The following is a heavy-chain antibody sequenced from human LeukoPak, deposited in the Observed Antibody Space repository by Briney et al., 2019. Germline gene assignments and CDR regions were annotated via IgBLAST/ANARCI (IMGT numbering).Heavy chain of an antibody. V-gene: IGHV3-33*01. CDR1: GFTFSSYG. CDR3: ARDAPVAGTWSLYYYYYGMDV. D-gene: IGHD6-19*01. J-gene: IGHJ6*02. CDR2: IWYDGSNK. Sequence: HSGGSLRLSCAASGFTFSSYGMPWVRQAPGKGLEWVAVIWYDGSNKYYADSVKGRFTISRDNSKNTLYLQMNSLRAEDTAVYYCARDAPVAGTWSLYYYYYGMDVWGQGTTVTVSS.